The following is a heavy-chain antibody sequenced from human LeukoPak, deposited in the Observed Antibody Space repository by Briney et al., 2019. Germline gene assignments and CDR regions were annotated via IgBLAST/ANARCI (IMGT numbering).Heavy chain of an antibody. CDR2: IKQDGSEK. D-gene: IGHD1-7*01. Sequence: GGSLRLSCAASGFTFSSYWMSWVRQAPGKGLEWVANIKQDGSEKYYVDSVKGRFTISRDNAKNSLYLQMNSLRAEDTAVYYCAREGELPVYYYYMDVWGKGTTVTVSS. V-gene: IGHV3-7*01. CDR1: GFTFSSYW. J-gene: IGHJ6*03. CDR3: AREGELPVYYYYMDV.